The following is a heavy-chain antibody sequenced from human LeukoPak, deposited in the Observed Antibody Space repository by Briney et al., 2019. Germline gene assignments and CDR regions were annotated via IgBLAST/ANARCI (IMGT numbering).Heavy chain of an antibody. CDR1: GGSFSGYY. CDR3: ARDGEGGYSSGWYAWYYYMDV. Sequence: QSSETLSLTCAVYGGSFSGYYWSWIRQPPGKGLEWIGEINHSGSTNYNPSLKSRVTISVDTSKNQFSLKLSSVTAADTAVYYCARDGEGGYSSGWYAWYYYMDVWGKGTTVTVSS. CDR2: INHSGST. V-gene: IGHV4-34*01. J-gene: IGHJ6*03. D-gene: IGHD6-19*01.